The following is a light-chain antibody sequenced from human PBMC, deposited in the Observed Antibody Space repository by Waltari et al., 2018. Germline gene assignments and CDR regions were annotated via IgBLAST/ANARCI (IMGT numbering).Light chain of an antibody. V-gene: IGKV3-20*01. CDR3: QQYGRSPRYT. CDR1: QSVSSSY. J-gene: IGKJ2*01. CDR2: AAS. Sequence: EIVLTQSPGTLSLSPGERATLSCRASQSVSSSYVVWYQQKPGQAPRLLMYAASKRATGIPDRFSGSGSGTDFTLTISRLDPEDFAVYYCQQYGRSPRYTFGQGTKLEIK.